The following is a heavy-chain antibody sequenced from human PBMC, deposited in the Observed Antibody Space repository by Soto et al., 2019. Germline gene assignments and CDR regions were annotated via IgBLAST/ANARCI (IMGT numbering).Heavy chain of an antibody. CDR3: ARDGKSTSAGPYYYYGMDV. CDR1: GYTFTSYG. CDR2: ISAYNGNT. V-gene: IGHV1-18*01. Sequence: QVQLVQSGAEVKKPGASVKVSCKASGYTFTSYGISWVRQAPGQGLEWMGWISAYNGNTNYAQKLQGRVTMTTDTPTSTAYMELRSLRSDDTAVYYCARDGKSTSAGPYYYYGMDVWGQGTTVTVSS. D-gene: IGHD2-2*01. J-gene: IGHJ6*02.